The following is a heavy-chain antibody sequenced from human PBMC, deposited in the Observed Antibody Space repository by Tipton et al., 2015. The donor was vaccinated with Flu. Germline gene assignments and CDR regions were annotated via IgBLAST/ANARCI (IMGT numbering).Heavy chain of an antibody. V-gene: IGHV3-23*04. D-gene: IGHD3-10*01. Sequence: QLVQSGGGVVQPGRSLRLSCAASGFTFSSHAMHWVRQAPGRGLEWVSGISTSGASTYYADSVKGRFTISRDNSKNTLYLQMTRLRAEDTAVYHCAKDRRNLGVSIFDSWGQGNLVTVSS. J-gene: IGHJ4*02. CDR1: GFTFSSHA. CDR3: AKDRRNLGVSIFDS. CDR2: ISTSGAST.